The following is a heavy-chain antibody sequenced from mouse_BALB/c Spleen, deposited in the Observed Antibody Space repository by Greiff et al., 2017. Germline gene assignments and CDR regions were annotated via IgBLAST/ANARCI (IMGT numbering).Heavy chain of an antibody. D-gene: IGHD2-14*01. V-gene: IGHV1-5*01. CDR3: TRGVYYRYYFDY. CDR2: IYPGNSDT. J-gene: IGHJ2*01. Sequence: EVQLQQSGTVLARPGASVKMSCKASGYTFTSYWMHWVKQRPGQGLEWIGAIYPGNSDTSYNQKFKGKAKLTAVTSTSTAYMELSSLTNEDSSVYYCTRGVYYRYYFDYWGQGTTVTVSS. CDR1: GYTFTSYW.